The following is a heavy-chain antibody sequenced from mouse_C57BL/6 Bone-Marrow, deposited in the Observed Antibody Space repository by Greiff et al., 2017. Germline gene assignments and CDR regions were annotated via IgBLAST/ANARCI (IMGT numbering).Heavy chain of an antibody. V-gene: IGHV5-2*01. CDR2: INSDGGST. CDR3: ARRSYDYDGYYAMDY. CDR1: EYEFPSHD. Sequence: DVHLVESGGGLVQPGESLKLSCESNEYEFPSHDMSWVRKTPEKRLELVAAINSDGGSTYYPDTMERRFIISRDNTKKTLYLQMSSLRSEDTALYYCARRSYDYDGYYAMDYWGQGTSVTVSS. J-gene: IGHJ4*01. D-gene: IGHD2-4*01.